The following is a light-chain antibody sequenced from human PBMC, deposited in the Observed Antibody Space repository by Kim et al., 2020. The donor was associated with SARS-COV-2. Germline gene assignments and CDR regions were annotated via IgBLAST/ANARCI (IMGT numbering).Light chain of an antibody. V-gene: IGLV4-69*01. CDR1: SGHRNYA. CDR2: INSDGSH. J-gene: IGLJ3*02. Sequence: SVQLTCTLSSGHRNYAIAWHQQQPEKGPRYLMRINSDGSHNRGDGIPDRFSGSSSGAERYLTISSLQSEDEADYYCQTWGSGIRVFGGGTKLTVL. CDR3: QTWGSGIRV.